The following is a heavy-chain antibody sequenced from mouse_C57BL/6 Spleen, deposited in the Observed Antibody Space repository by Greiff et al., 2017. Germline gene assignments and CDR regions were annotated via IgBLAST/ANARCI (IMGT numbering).Heavy chain of an antibody. J-gene: IGHJ4*01. D-gene: IGHD2-5*01. Sequence: QVQLQQPGTELVKPGASVKLSCKASGYTFTSYWMHWVKQRPGQGLEWIGNINPSNGGTNYNEKFKSKATLTVDKSSSTAYMQLSSLTSEDSAVYYCARWGTYYSNYGYYAMDYWGQGTSVTVSS. CDR2: INPSNGGT. V-gene: IGHV1-53*01. CDR3: ARWGTYYSNYGYYAMDY. CDR1: GYTFTSYW.